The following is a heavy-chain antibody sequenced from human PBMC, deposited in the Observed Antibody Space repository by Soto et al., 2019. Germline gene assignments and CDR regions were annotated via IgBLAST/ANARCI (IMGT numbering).Heavy chain of an antibody. CDR2: ISSSGSTI. V-gene: IGHV3-11*01. D-gene: IGHD1-1*01. CDR3: VRTIQPGTTTYFDY. J-gene: IGHJ4*02. CDR1: GFTFSDYY. Sequence: PGGSLRLSCAASGFTFSDYYMSWIRQAPGKGLEWVSYISSSGSTIYYADTVKGRFTISRDNAKNSLYLQMNSLRAEDTAVYYCVRTIQPGTTTYFDYWGQGTLVTVSS.